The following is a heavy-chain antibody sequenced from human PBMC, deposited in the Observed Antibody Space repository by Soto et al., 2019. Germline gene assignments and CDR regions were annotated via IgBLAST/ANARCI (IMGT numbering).Heavy chain of an antibody. Sequence: ASVKVSCKASGYTFTSYDINWVRQATGQGLEWMGWMNPNSGNTGYAQKFQGRVTMTRNTSISTAYMELSSLRSEDTAVYYCARGAYSSSSPSSHYYYYGMDVWGQGTTVTVSS. J-gene: IGHJ6*02. CDR3: ARGAYSSSSPSSHYYYYGMDV. CDR2: MNPNSGNT. V-gene: IGHV1-8*01. CDR1: GYTFTSYD. D-gene: IGHD6-6*01.